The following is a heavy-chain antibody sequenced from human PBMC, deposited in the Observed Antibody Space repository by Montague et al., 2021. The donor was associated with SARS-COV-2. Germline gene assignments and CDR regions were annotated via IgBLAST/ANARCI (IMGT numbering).Heavy chain of an antibody. J-gene: IGHJ4*02. CDR3: ARGSGYSGYALAY. V-gene: IGHV4-39*07. Sequence: SETLSLTCSVSGDSIGSGTFHWAWIRQSPGKGLEWIGSIFYGGKTDYNPSLESRATLSVNTSQNQFSLNLSSVTTADTAVYYCARGSGYSGYALAYWGQGTLVTVSS. CDR1: GDSIGSGTFH. D-gene: IGHD5-12*01. CDR2: IFYGGKT.